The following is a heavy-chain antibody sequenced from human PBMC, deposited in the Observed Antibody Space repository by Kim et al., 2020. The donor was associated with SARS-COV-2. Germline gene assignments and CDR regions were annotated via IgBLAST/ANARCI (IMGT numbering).Heavy chain of an antibody. CDR1: GFTFSSYG. CDR2: ISYDGSNK. D-gene: IGHD1-1*01. J-gene: IGHJ3*02. V-gene: IGHV3-30*18. Sequence: GGSLRLSCAASGFTFSSYGMHWVRQAPGKGLEWVAVISYDGSNKYYADSVKGRFTISRDNSKNTLYLQMNSLRAEDTAVYYCAKGGTTGTTTDAFDIWGKGKMVTVSS. CDR3: AKGGTTGTTTDAFDI.